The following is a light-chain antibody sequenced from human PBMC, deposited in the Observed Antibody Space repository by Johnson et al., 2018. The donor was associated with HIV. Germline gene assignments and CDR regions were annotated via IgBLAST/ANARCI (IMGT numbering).Light chain of an antibody. J-gene: IGLJ1*01. V-gene: IGLV1-51*02. CDR3: GTWDSSLSAGGV. CDR1: TSSIGNNY. CDR2: EKN. Sequence: QSVLTQPPSVSAAPGQKVTISCSGSTSSIGNNYVSWYQQLPGTAPKLLIYEKNKRPSGIPDRFSASKSGTSATLVITGLQTGDEADYYCGTWDSSLSAGGVFGTGTKVTVL.